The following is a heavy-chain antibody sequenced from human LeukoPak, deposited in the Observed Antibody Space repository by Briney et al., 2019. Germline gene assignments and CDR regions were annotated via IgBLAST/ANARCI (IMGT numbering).Heavy chain of an antibody. J-gene: IGHJ6*02. V-gene: IGHV4-59*01. CDR3: ARDRSPEGYYDSSHWDYYHGMDV. Sequence: SQTLSLTCTVSGGSISNYYWSWIRQPPGKGLEWIGYIYYSGSTNYNPSLKSRVTISVDTSKNQFSLNLSSVTAADTAMYYCARDRSPEGYYDSSHWDYYHGMDVWGQGTTVTVSS. CDR1: GGSISNYY. CDR2: IYYSGST. D-gene: IGHD3-22*01.